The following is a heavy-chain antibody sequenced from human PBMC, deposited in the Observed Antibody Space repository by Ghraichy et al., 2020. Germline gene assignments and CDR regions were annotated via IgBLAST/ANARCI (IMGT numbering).Heavy chain of an antibody. CDR3: ATSTWPPAAIDY. Sequence: LRLSCTVSGGSISSGGYYWSWIRQHPGKGLEWIGYIYYSGSTYYNPSLKSRVTISVDTSKNQFSLKLSSVTAADTAVYYRATSTWPPAAIDYWGQGTLVTVSS. CDR2: IYYSGST. D-gene: IGHD5/OR15-5a*01. J-gene: IGHJ4*02. V-gene: IGHV4-31*03. CDR1: GGSISSGGYY.